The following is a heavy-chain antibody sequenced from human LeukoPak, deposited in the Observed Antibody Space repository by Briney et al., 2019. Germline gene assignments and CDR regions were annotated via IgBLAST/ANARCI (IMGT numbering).Heavy chain of an antibody. V-gene: IGHV3-30-3*01. Sequence: PGRSLRLSCAASGFTFSSYAMHWVRQAPGKGLEWVAVISYDGSNKYYADSVKGRFTISRDNSKNTLYLQMNSLRAEDTAVYYCARAGWENWYYFDYWGQGTLVTVSS. J-gene: IGHJ4*02. CDR3: ARAGWENWYYFDY. CDR2: ISYDGSNK. CDR1: GFTFSSYA. D-gene: IGHD1-1*01.